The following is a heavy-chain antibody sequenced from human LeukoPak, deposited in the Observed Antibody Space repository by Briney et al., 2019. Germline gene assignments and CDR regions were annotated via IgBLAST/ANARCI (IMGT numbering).Heavy chain of an antibody. CDR1: GYTFTSYY. D-gene: IGHD3-10*01. CDR2: INPTGGST. CDR3: ARDQGGSGSYYTYYYYMDV. J-gene: IGHJ6*03. Sequence: GASVKVSCKASGYTFTSYYMHWVRQAPGQGLEWMGLINPTGGSTGYAQKFQGRVTMTTDTSTSTAYMELRSLRSDDTAVYYCARDQGGSGSYYTYYYYMDVWGKGTTVTISS. V-gene: IGHV1-46*01.